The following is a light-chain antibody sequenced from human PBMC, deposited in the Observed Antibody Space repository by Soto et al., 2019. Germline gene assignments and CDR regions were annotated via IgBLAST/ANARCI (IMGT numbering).Light chain of an antibody. J-gene: IGKJ2*01. CDR1: QSVLVTSKNKNY. V-gene: IGKV4-1*01. Sequence: DIVMTQSPDSLAVSLGERATINCKSSQSVLVTSKNKNYLAWYQQKTGQPPRLLIYWASTRESGVSDRFSGSGSGTDFTHTISALQAEDGAVYYCQEYYSTRFDFGQGTKLQIK. CDR2: WAS. CDR3: QEYYSTRFD.